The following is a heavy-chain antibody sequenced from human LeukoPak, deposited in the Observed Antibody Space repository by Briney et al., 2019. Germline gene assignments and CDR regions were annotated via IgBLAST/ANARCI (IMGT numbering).Heavy chain of an antibody. Sequence: GGSLRLSCAASGFTFSSYSMNWVRQAPGKGLEWVSYISSSSSTIYYADSVKGRFTISRDNAKNSLYLQMNSLRAEDTAVYYCAYGAGRGFYWFDYWGQGTLVTVSS. V-gene: IGHV3-48*04. CDR3: AYGAGRGFYWFDY. J-gene: IGHJ4*02. CDR2: ISSSSSTI. D-gene: IGHD4/OR15-4a*01. CDR1: GFTFSSYS.